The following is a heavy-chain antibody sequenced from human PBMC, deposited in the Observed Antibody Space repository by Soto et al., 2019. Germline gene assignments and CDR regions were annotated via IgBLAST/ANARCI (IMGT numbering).Heavy chain of an antibody. D-gene: IGHD2-15*01. CDR1: GGTFSSYA. J-gene: IGHJ5*02. Sequence: SVKVSCKASGGTFSSYAISWVRQAPGQGLEWMGGIIPIFGTANYAQKFQGRVTITADESTSTAYMELSSLRSEDTAVYYCARGLVVAATPFWFDPWGQGTLVIVSS. V-gene: IGHV1-69*13. CDR2: IIPIFGTA. CDR3: ARGLVVAATPFWFDP.